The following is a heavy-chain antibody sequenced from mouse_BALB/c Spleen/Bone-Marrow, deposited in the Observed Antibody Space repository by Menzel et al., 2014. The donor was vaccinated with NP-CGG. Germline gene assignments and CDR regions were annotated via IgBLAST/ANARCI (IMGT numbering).Heavy chain of an antibody. CDR3: ANYYGSTWFAY. V-gene: IGHV5-4*02. J-gene: IGHJ3*01. CDR1: GFTFNDYY. D-gene: IGHD1-1*01. Sequence: EVQGVESGGGLVKPGGSLKLSCAASGFTFNDYYMYWVRQTPEKRLEWVATISDGGSYTYYPDSVKGRFTISRDNAKNNLYLQMSSLKSEDTAMYYCANYYGSTWFAYWGQGTLVTVSA. CDR2: ISDGGSYT.